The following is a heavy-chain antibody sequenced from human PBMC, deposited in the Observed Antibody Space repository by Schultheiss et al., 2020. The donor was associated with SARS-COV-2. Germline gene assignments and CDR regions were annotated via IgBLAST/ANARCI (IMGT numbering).Heavy chain of an antibody. Sequence: SETLSLTCTVSGVSISSGGYYWSWIRQPPGKGLEWIGYIYYSGSTNYNPSLKSRVTISVDTSKNQFSLKLSSVTAADTAVYYCARVRYYDSSGYYYVNAFDIWGQGTMVTV. D-gene: IGHD3-22*01. CDR1: GVSISSGGYY. V-gene: IGHV4-61*08. CDR2: IYYSGST. CDR3: ARVRYYDSSGYYYVNAFDI. J-gene: IGHJ3*02.